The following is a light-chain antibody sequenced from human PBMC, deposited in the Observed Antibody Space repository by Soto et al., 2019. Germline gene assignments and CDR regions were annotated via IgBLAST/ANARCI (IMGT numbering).Light chain of an antibody. CDR1: SSDVCGYNF. Sequence: QSALTQPASVSGSPGQSITIYCTGTSSDVCGYNFVSWYQHHPGTAPKLMIYEVSHRPSGASNRFSGSKSGNTASLTISGLQAEDEADYYCCSYTTSSTLVFGGRTKLTVL. CDR3: CSYTTSSTLV. J-gene: IGLJ2*01. CDR2: EVS. V-gene: IGLV2-14*01.